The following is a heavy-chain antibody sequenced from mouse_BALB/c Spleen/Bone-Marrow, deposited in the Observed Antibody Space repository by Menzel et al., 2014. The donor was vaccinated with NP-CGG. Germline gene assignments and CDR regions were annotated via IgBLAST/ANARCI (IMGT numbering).Heavy chain of an antibody. CDR3: ARRGDGYYLDY. D-gene: IGHD2-3*01. Sequence: VKLVESGPGLVAPSQSLSIPCTVSGFSLTNYGVHWVRQPPGKGLEWLGVIWAGGSTNYNSALMSRLSISKDNSKNQVFLKMNSLQTDDTAMYYCARRGDGYYLDYWGQGTTLTVSS. V-gene: IGHV2-9*02. CDR2: IWAGGST. J-gene: IGHJ2*01. CDR1: GFSLTNYG.